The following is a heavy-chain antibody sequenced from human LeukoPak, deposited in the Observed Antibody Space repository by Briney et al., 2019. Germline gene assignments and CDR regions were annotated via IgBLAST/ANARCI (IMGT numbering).Heavy chain of an antibody. J-gene: IGHJ4*02. CDR2: ISYDGSNK. D-gene: IGHD3-22*01. V-gene: IGHV3-30*04. CDR3: ARDRDSSGYYVGVFDY. Sequence: PGGSLRLSCAASGFTFSSYAMHWVRQAPGKGLEWVAVISYDGSNKYYADSVKGRFTISRDNSKNTLYLQMNSLRAEDTAVYYCARDRDSSGYYVGVFDYWGQGTLVTVSS. CDR1: GFTFSSYA.